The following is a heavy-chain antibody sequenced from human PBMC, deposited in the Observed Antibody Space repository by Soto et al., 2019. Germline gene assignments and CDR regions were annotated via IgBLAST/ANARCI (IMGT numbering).Heavy chain of an antibody. Sequence: QVQLQQSGPRLVKPSQTLSLTCAISGDSVSSKSGAWNWIRQSPSRGLEWLGRTYYRTNWHNDSAVSVRSRIIINPDTSKHHFSLQLHSVTPEDTGVYYCARDRAQYGMDVWGQGTTVTVSS. V-gene: IGHV6-1*01. CDR1: GDSVSSKSGA. CDR2: TYYRTNWHN. J-gene: IGHJ6*02. CDR3: ARDRAQYGMDV. D-gene: IGHD3-10*01.